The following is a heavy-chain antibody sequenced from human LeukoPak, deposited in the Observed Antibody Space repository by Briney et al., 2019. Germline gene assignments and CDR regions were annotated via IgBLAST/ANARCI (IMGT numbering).Heavy chain of an antibody. CDR2: ISDSGGST. Sequence: PGGSLRLYCAASGFTFGSHAMSWVRQAPGKGLEWVSRISDSGGSTIYADSVKGRFTISRDNSKNTLYLQMNSLGAEDTAVYYCAKEDSGWFYFDYWGQETLVTVSS. CDR1: GFTFGSHA. D-gene: IGHD6-19*01. CDR3: AKEDSGWFYFDY. J-gene: IGHJ4*02. V-gene: IGHV3-23*01.